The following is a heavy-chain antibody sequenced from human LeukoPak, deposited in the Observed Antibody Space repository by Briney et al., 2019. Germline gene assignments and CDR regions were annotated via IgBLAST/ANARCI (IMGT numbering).Heavy chain of an antibody. Sequence: SETLSLTCTVSGGSISSGGYYWSWIRQYPGKGLEWIGYIYYSGSTYYNPSLKSRVTISVDTSKNQFSLRLSSVTAADTAIYYCARTTTRDAFDIWGQGTTVTVSS. D-gene: IGHD1-1*01. J-gene: IGHJ3*02. CDR2: IYYSGST. CDR1: GGSISSGGYY. CDR3: ARTTTRDAFDI. V-gene: IGHV4-31*03.